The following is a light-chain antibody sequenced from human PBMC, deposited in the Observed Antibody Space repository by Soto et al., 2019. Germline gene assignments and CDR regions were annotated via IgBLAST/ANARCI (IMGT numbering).Light chain of an antibody. CDR3: QQYDDWPRT. V-gene: IGKV3-15*01. Sequence: ETVMTQSPATLSVSPGETATLSCRASLTVFSKLAWYQQKPGQAPRLLIYDTSTRATGVPARFSGSGSGTEFTLTISSLQSEDFAVYHCQQYDDWPRTFGQGTKVDIK. CDR1: LTVFSK. J-gene: IGKJ1*01. CDR2: DTS.